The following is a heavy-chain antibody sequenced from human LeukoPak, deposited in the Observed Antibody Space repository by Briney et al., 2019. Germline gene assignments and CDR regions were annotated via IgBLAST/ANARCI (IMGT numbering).Heavy chain of an antibody. CDR3: ARWGCSGGSCYSGYYGMDV. V-gene: IGHV3-7*01. CDR1: GFTFSTYW. J-gene: IGHJ6*02. CDR2: INEDGRAK. Sequence: GGSLRLSCVASGFTFSTYWMSWARQAPGKGLEWVANINEDGRAKYYVDSVMGRFTISRDNAKNSLYLQMNSLRAEDTAVYYCARWGCSGGSCYSGYYGMDVWGQGTTVTVSS. D-gene: IGHD2-15*01.